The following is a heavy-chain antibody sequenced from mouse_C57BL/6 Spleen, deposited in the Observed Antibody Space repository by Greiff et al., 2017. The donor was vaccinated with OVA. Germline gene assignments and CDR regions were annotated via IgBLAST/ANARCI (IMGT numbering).Heavy chain of an antibody. V-gene: IGHV1-69*01. CDR2: IDPSDSYT. CDR1: GYTFTSYW. Sequence: QVQLKESGAELVMPGASVKLSCKASGYTFTSYWMHWVKQRPGQGLEWIGEIDPSDSYTNYNQKFKGKSTLTVDKSSSTAYMQLSSLTSEDSAVYYCAREDYWGQGTSVTVSS. J-gene: IGHJ4*01. CDR3: AREDY.